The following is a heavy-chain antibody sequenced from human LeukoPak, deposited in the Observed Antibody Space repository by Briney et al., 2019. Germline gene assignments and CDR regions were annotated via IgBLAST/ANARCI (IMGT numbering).Heavy chain of an antibody. J-gene: IGHJ5*02. CDR2: IYHSGST. V-gene: IGHV4-59*01. CDR1: GGSISSDY. Sequence: SETLSLTCTVSGGSISSDYWSWIRQPPGKGLEWIGYIYHSGSTNYNPSLKSRVTISVHTSKNQFSLKLSSVTAADTAVYYCARDKGVYGDYYWFDPWGQGTLVTVSS. D-gene: IGHD4-17*01. CDR3: ARDKGVYGDYYWFDP.